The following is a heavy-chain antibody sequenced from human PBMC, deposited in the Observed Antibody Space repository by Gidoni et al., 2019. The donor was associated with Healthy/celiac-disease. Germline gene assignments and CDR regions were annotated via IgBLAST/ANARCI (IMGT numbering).Heavy chain of an antibody. CDR3: TRLEDIVVVVAATSYNWFDP. CDR2: IRSRANRYAT. V-gene: IGHV3-73*01. D-gene: IGHD2-15*01. Sequence: EVQLVESGGGLVQPGGSLKLSCAASGVTFSGAAMHWVRQASGKGLAWVGRIRSRANRYATAYAASVKGRFTISRYDSKNTAYLKMNSLKTEDTAVYYCTRLEDIVVVVAATSYNWFDPWGQGTLVTVSS. J-gene: IGHJ5*02. CDR1: GVTFSGAA.